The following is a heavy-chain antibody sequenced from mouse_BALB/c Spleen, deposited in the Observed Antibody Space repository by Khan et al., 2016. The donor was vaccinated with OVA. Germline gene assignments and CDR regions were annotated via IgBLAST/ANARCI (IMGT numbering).Heavy chain of an antibody. CDR3: ARKNYYGCAVDY. D-gene: IGHD1-2*01. V-gene: IGHV3-2*02. CDR1: GYSITSNYA. Sequence: EVKLLESGPGLVKPSQSLSLTCTVTGYSITSNYAWNWIRQFPGNKLEWMGYISYSGSTSYNPSLKSRISITRDTSKNQFFLQLNSVTTEDTATYSCARKNYYGCAVDYWGQGTSVTVSS. CDR2: ISYSGST. J-gene: IGHJ4*01.